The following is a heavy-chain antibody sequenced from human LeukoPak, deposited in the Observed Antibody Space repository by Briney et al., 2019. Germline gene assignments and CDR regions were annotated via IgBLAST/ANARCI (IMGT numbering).Heavy chain of an antibody. CDR1: GFTYSSYA. CDR2: ISNDGSNK. V-gene: IGHV3-30-3*01. J-gene: IGHJ4*02. CDR3: ARDSFLVAAAGTGNLDY. Sequence: GGSLRLSCAASGFTYSSYAMHWVRQAPGKGLEWVAVISNDGSNKYYADSVKGRFTISRDNSKNTLYLQMNSLRAEDTAVYYCARDSFLVAAAGTGNLDYWGQGTLVTVSS. D-gene: IGHD6-13*01.